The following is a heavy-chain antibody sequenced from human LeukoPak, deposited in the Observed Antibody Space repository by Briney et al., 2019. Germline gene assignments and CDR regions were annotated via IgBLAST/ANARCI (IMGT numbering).Heavy chain of an antibody. V-gene: IGHV4-61*02. D-gene: IGHD3-9*01. CDR1: GGSISSGSYY. CDR3: AREVKWLTGYESEYYYYYYMDV. Sequence: SQTLSLTCTVSGGSISSGSYYWSWIRQPAGKGLEWLARIYTSGSTNYNPSLKSRVTMSVDTSKNQFSLKLSSVTAADTAVYYCAREVKWLTGYESEYYYYYYMDVWGKGTTVTISS. J-gene: IGHJ6*03. CDR2: IYTSGST.